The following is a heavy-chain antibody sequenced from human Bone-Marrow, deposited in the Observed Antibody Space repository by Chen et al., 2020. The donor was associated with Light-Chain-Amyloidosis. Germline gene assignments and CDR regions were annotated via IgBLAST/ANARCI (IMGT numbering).Heavy chain of an antibody. CDR2: ISTFNDDT. V-gene: IGHV1-18*01. CDR3: ARGHRYGSIDL. CDR1: GYNFVSSG. Sequence: QVQLVKSGAEVKKPGTSVKVSCKASGYNFVSSGINWVRQAPGQGFEWMGWISTFNDDTDFAQSLQGRVIMTSDTSTSTAYMEVRSLRSDDTAIYYCARGHRYGSIDLWGQGTLVTVSS. D-gene: IGHD3-10*01. J-gene: IGHJ5*02.